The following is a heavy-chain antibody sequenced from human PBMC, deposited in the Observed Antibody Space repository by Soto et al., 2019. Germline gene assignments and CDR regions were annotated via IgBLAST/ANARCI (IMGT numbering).Heavy chain of an antibody. CDR3: ARNLYGDYQPFDY. CDR2: IYYSGST. V-gene: IGHV4-59*08. J-gene: IGHJ4*02. CDR1: GGSISSYY. D-gene: IGHD4-17*01. Sequence: PSETLSLTCTVSGGSISSYYWSWIRQPPGKGLEWIGYIYYSGSTNYNPSLKSRVTISVVTSKNQFSLKLSSVPAADTAVYYCARNLYGDYQPFDYWGRGTLVTVSS.